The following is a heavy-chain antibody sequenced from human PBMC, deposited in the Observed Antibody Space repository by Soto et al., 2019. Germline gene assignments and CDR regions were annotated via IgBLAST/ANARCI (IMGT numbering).Heavy chain of an antibody. Sequence: SVKVSCKASGGTFSSYAMSWVRQATGQGLEWMAGIIPIFGTANYAQKFQGRVTITADESTSTAYMELSSLRSEDTAVYYCARDYGYCSGGSGYDLDQDAFDIWGQGTMVTVSS. CDR1: GGTFSSYA. D-gene: IGHD2-15*01. J-gene: IGHJ3*02. CDR2: IIPIFGTA. V-gene: IGHV1-69*13. CDR3: ARDYGYCSGGSGYDLDQDAFDI.